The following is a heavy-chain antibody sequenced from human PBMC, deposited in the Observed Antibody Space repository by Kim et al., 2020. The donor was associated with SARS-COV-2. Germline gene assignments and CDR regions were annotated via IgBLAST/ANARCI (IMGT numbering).Heavy chain of an antibody. Sequence: YYNPSLKSRATISEDTSKNQFSLKLSSVTAADTAVYYCARDLLARDAFDIWGQGTMVTVSS. CDR3: ARDLLARDAFDI. J-gene: IGHJ3*02. V-gene: IGHV4-39*02.